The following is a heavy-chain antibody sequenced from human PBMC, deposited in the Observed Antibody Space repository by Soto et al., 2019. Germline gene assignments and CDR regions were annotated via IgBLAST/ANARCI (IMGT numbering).Heavy chain of an antibody. D-gene: IGHD3-22*01. CDR2: IYYSGST. CDR3: ARPYYDSSGYYGDYYYGMDV. Sequence: SETLSLTCTVSGGSISRSSYYWGWIRQPPGKGLEWIGSIYYSGSTYYNPSLKSRVTISVDTSKNQFSLKLSSVTAADTAVYYCARPYYDSSGYYGDYYYGMDVWGQGTTVTVSS. V-gene: IGHV4-39*01. J-gene: IGHJ6*02. CDR1: GGSISRSSYY.